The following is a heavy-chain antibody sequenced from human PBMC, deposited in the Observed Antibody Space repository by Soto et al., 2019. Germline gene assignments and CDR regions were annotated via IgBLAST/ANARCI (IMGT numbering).Heavy chain of an antibody. D-gene: IGHD5-12*01. CDR2: ISYDGNNK. J-gene: IGHJ4*02. Sequence: QVQLVESGGGVVQPGRSLRLSCAASGFSFSSYAMHWVRQAPGKGLVWVAVISYDGNNKYYADSVKGRFTISRDNSKNTLYLQMNSLRTEDTAVYYCARGPYSGYDFFDYWGQGTLVTVSS. V-gene: IGHV3-30-3*01. CDR3: ARGPYSGYDFFDY. CDR1: GFSFSSYA.